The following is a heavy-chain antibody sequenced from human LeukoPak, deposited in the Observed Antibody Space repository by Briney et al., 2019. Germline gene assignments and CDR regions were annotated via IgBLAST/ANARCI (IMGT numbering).Heavy chain of an antibody. CDR1: GFTFSDYY. V-gene: IGHV3-11*01. CDR2: ITSTGDDI. Sequence: GGSLRLSCAASGFTFSDYYMSWIRQAPGKGLEWVAYITSTGDDIYYADSVRGRFTISRDNAKNALFLRMTSLRVEDTATYYCASDTVATSGDFWGQGTLVSVSS. CDR3: ASDTVATSGDF. J-gene: IGHJ4*02. D-gene: IGHD5-12*01.